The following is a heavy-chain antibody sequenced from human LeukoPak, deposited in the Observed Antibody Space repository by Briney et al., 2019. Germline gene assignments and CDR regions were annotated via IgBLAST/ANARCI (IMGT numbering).Heavy chain of an antibody. CDR3: ARARQALTPYGGTPFDY. CDR1: GGTFSSYA. J-gene: IGHJ4*02. D-gene: IGHD4-23*01. CDR2: IIPIFGTA. Sequence: SVKVSCKASGGTFSSYAISWVRQAPGQGLEWMGGIIPIFGTANYAQKFQGRVTITADESTSTAYMELSSLRSVDTAVYYCARARQALTPYGGTPFDYWGQGTLVTVSS. V-gene: IGHV1-69*13.